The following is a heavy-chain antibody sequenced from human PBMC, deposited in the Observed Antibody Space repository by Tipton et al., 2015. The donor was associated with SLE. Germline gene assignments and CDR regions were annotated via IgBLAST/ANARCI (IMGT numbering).Heavy chain of an antibody. CDR3: ARVWLNNAFDI. CDR1: GVSISSSS. Sequence: TLSLTCNVSGVSISSSSWSWIRQPAGKGLEWIGRIHTSGATDDNPSLKSRVTMSVDMSKNQIFLKMTSVTAADSAVYFCARVWLNNAFDIWGQGTRVTVSS. V-gene: IGHV4-4*07. D-gene: IGHD2/OR15-2a*01. J-gene: IGHJ3*02. CDR2: IHTSGAT.